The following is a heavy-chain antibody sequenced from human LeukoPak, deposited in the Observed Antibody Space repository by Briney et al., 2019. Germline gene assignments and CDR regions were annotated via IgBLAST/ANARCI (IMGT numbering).Heavy chain of an antibody. CDR1: GGSFSGYY. CDR2: INHSGST. CDR3: ARGTSPKMADAAY. Sequence: SETLSLTCAVYGGSFSGYYWSWIRQPPGKGLEWIGEINHSGSTNYNPSLKSRVTISVDTSKNQFSPKLSSVTAADTAVYYCARGTSPKMADAAYWGQGTLVTVSS. V-gene: IGHV4-34*01. J-gene: IGHJ4*02. D-gene: IGHD5-24*01.